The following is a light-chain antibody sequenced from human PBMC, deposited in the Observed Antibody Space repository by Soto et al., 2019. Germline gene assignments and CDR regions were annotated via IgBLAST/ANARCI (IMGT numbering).Light chain of an antibody. CDR1: QSVSTH. V-gene: IGKV3D-15*01. CDR2: GVS. Sequence: EIVMTQSPATLSVSPGERATLSCRASQSVSTHLAWYQQKPGQAPRLLIYGVSNRATGIPDRFSGSGSGTDSTLTISRLEPDDFAVYYCQQYGNSLTFGGGTKVDIK. J-gene: IGKJ4*01. CDR3: QQYGNSLT.